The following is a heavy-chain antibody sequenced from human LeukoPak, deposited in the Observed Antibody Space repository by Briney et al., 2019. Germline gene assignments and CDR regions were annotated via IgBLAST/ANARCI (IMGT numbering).Heavy chain of an antibody. D-gene: IGHD1-26*01. Sequence: ASVKISCKVSGYTFTDYYMHWVEQAPEKGLEWMGLGDHEDGETIYAEKFQGRGTITADTSTDTAYMELSSLISEDTAVYYCATDPKWELVENAFDIWGQGTMVTVSS. CDR1: GYTFTDYY. CDR3: ATDPKWELVENAFDI. CDR2: GDHEDGET. J-gene: IGHJ3*02. V-gene: IGHV1-69-2*01.